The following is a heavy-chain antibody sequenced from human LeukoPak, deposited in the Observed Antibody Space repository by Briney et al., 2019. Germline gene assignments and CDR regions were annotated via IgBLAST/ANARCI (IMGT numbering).Heavy chain of an antibody. CDR1: VFTFSSYI. V-gene: IGHV3-74*01. Sequence: PGGSLRHSCAPSVFTFSSYIMNWVPPAPGKGLVWVSRINSDGSTTNYADSVKGRFTISRDNAKNTLYLQMNSLRGEHTAVYYCARRGASTGAFDIWGQGTMVTVSS. D-gene: IGHD1-26*01. J-gene: IGHJ3*02. CDR3: ARRGASTGAFDI. CDR2: INSDGSTT.